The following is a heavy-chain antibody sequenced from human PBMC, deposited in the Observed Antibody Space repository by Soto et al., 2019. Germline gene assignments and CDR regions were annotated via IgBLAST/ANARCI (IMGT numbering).Heavy chain of an antibody. V-gene: IGHV4-59*08. CDR1: GGSISSYY. Sequence: SETLSLTCTVSGGSISSYYWSWIRQPPGKGLEWIGYIYYSGSTNYNPSLKSRVTISVDTSKNQFSLKLSSVTAADTAVYYCARRTVHCSGGSRYPIDAFDIWGQGTMVTVSS. D-gene: IGHD2-15*01. CDR3: ARRTVHCSGGSRYPIDAFDI. J-gene: IGHJ3*02. CDR2: IYYSGST.